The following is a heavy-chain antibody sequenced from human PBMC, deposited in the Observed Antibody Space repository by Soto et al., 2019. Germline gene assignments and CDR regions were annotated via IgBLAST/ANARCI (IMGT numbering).Heavy chain of an antibody. V-gene: IGHV3-53*01. CDR2: IYTDGDT. CDR1: GFSVIAHY. D-gene: IGHD3-16*01. CDR3: TRGWGYRGILDY. Sequence: EVQLVESGGDLIQPGGSLRLSCAVSGFSVIAHYMTWVRQAPGKGLEWVSVIYTDGDTYHADSAKGRFTISRDSSKNTLSLQMRSLRAEDTAVYYCTRGWGYRGILDYWGQGTLVTVSS. J-gene: IGHJ4*02.